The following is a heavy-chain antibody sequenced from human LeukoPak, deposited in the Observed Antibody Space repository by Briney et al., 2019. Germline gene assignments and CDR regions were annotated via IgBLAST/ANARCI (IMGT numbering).Heavy chain of an antibody. CDR1: GYTFTNDA. CDR3: ARGGSRSRRGDDAFDI. D-gene: IGHD3-10*01. Sequence: ASVKVSCKASGYTFTNDAMNWVRQAPGPGLEWMGWISAYNGNTELAQKFQGRVTLATDATPSIAYVELRSLTSDDTSVYFCARGGSRSRRGDDAFDIWGQGTMVTVSS. V-gene: IGHV1-18*01. CDR2: ISAYNGNT. J-gene: IGHJ3*02.